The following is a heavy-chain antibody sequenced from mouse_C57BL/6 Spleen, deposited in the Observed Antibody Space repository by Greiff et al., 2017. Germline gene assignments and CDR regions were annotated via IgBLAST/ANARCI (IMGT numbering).Heavy chain of an antibody. CDR2: INPSTGGT. V-gene: IGHV1-42*01. CDR3: ARGDGNYEWSYAMDY. CDR1: GYSFTGYY. J-gene: IGHJ4*01. D-gene: IGHD2-1*01. Sequence: EVKLVESGPELVKPGASVKISCKASGYSFTGYYMNWVKQSPEKSLEWIGEINPSTGGTTYNQKFKAKATLTVDKSSSTAYMQLKSLTSEDSAVYYCARGDGNYEWSYAMDYWGQGTSVTVSS.